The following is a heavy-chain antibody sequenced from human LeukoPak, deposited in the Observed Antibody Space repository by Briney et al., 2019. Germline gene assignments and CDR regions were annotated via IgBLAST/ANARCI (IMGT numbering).Heavy chain of an antibody. CDR2: ISDSGDTT. V-gene: IGHV3-11*04. D-gene: IGHD5-18*01. J-gene: IGHJ5*02. Sequence: PGGSLRLSCAASGFTFSDYYMSWIRQVPGKGLEWLAYISDSGDTTRSADSVTGRFTISRDNSKNTLYLQMNSLRAEDTAVYYCAKVFRGTAMVRYNWFDPWGQGTLVTVSS. CDR3: AKVFRGTAMVRYNWFDP. CDR1: GFTFSDYY.